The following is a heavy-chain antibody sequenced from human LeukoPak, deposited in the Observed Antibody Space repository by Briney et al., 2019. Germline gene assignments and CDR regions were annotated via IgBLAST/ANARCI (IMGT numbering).Heavy chain of an antibody. D-gene: IGHD6-19*01. CDR2: IIPIFGTA. Sequence: SVKVFCKASGGTFSSYAISWVRQAPGQGLEWMGGIIPIFGTANYAQKFQGRVTITADESTSTAYMELSSLRSEDTAVYYCAISGYSSGWTGDYWGQGTLVTVSS. V-gene: IGHV1-69*13. CDR1: GGTFSSYA. CDR3: AISGYSSGWTGDY. J-gene: IGHJ4*02.